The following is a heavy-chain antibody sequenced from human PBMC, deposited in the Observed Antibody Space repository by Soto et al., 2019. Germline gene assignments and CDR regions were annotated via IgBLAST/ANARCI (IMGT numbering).Heavy chain of an antibody. CDR2: IIPIFGTA. CDR1: GGTFSSYA. V-gene: IGHV1-69*01. J-gene: IGHJ5*02. CDR3: ASRGDIVVVPAAGWFDP. Sequence: QVQLVQSGAEVKKPGSSVKVSCKASGGTFSSYAISWVRQAPGQGLEWMGGIIPIFGTANYAQKFQGRVTITADESTSTAYMELSSLRSEDMAVYYCASRGDIVVVPAAGWFDPWGQGTLVTVSS. D-gene: IGHD2-2*01.